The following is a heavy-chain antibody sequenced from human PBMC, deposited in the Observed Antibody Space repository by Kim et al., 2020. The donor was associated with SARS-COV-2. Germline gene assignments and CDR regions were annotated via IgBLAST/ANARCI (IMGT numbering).Heavy chain of an antibody. CDR3: ARDSRSFWSGYFGY. CDR2: INAGNGNT. CDR1: GYTFTSYA. V-gene: IGHV1-3*01. J-gene: IGHJ4*02. Sequence: ASVKVSCKASGYTFTSYAMHWVRQAPGQRLEWMGWINAGNGNTKYSQKFQGRVTITRDTSASTAYMELSSLRSEDTAVYYCARDSRSFWSGYFGYWGQGTLVTVSS. D-gene: IGHD3-3*01.